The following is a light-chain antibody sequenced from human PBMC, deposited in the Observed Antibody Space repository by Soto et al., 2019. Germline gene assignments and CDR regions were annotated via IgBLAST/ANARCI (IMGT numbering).Light chain of an antibody. CDR3: SSYAGSNSYV. J-gene: IGLJ1*01. CDR2: DVT. Sequence: QSALTQPPSASGSPGQSVTISCTGTSSDVGYYNYVSWNQQHPGKAPKVMIYDVTKRPSGVPDRFSGSKSGNTASLTVSGLQAEDEADYYCSSYAGSNSYVFGSGTKLTVL. V-gene: IGLV2-8*01. CDR1: SSDVGYYNY.